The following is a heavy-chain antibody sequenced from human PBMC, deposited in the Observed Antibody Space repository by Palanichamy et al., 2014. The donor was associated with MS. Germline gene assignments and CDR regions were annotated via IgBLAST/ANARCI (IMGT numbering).Heavy chain of an antibody. CDR3: ARLFSHINGAAGGRNFDY. CDR1: GYTFSSYW. J-gene: IGHJ4*02. D-gene: IGHD1-20*01. CDR2: IYPSDSDT. V-gene: IGHV5-51*01. Sequence: QLVQSGAEVEKDRGRSLKISCKGSGYTFSSYWIGWVRQMPGKGLEWMGIIYPSDSDTRYSPSFQGQVTISTDKSISTAYLQWSGLEASDSAMYYCARLFSHINGAAGGRNFDYWGQGTLVTVSS.